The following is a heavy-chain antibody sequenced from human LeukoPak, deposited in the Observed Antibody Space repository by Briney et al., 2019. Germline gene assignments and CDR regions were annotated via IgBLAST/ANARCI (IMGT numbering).Heavy chain of an antibody. D-gene: IGHD3-22*01. CDR3: ARGPHCDSTYCRNWIDP. CDR2: IYSSGST. V-gene: IGHV4-59*11. Sequence: SETLSPTCIVSGGSISSHYWSWLWQPPGKGLEWIGYIYSSGSTNYNPSLKSRVTISVDTSKNQFSLGLSSVTAADTAVYYCARGPHCDSTYCRNWIDPWGQGTLVTVSS. J-gene: IGHJ5*02. CDR1: GGSISSHY.